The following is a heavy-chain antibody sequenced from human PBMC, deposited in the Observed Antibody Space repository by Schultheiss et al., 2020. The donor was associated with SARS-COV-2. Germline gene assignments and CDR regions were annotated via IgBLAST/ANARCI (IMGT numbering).Heavy chain of an antibody. CDR1: GFTFSSYW. Sequence: GGSLRLSCAASGFTFSSYWMHWVRQAPGKGLEWVSTVSGSGDSRYYADSVKGQFTISRDNSKNTLYLQMNSLRAADTAVYYCARDYYGMDVWGQGTTVTVSS. CDR2: VSGSGDSR. J-gene: IGHJ6*02. CDR3: ARDYYGMDV. V-gene: IGHV3-23*01.